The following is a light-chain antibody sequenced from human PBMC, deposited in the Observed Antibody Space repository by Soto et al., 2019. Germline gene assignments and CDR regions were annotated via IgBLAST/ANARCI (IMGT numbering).Light chain of an antibody. Sequence: QSALTQPASVSGSPGKSITISCTGTSSDVGGYNYVSWYQQHPGKAPKLMIYEVSNRPSGVSNRFSGSKSGNTASLTISGLQAEDEADYYCSSYTSSSTPDVCGTGTKVTVL. CDR1: SSDVGGYNY. J-gene: IGLJ1*01. CDR3: SSYTSSSTPDV. CDR2: EVS. V-gene: IGLV2-14*01.